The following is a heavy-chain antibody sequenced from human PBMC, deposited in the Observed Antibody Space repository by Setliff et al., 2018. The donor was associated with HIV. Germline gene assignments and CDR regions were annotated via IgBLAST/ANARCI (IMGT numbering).Heavy chain of an antibody. V-gene: IGHV3-66*02. CDR2: IYSDGST. CDR3: ARSRPYNSALDY. Sequence: PGGSLRLSCEASGFTVSSSYMAWVRQAPGKGLEWVSTIYSDGSTYHRDSVKGRFTLSRDNSKSTVYLQVGSLRPDDTAMYYCARSRPYNSALDYWGQGTLVTVSS. D-gene: IGHD6-25*01. J-gene: IGHJ4*02. CDR1: GFTVSSSY.